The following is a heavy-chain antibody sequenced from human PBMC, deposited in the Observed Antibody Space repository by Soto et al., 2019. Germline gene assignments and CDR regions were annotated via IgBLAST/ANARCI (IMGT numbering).Heavy chain of an antibody. D-gene: IGHD5-18*01. CDR1: GTSVSNYY. Sequence: ALTCSVSGTSVSNYYWSWIRQPAGKGLEHIGRIYTSGSTSYNPSLKSRVTMSMDTSQTQIYLNLTSVTAADTAVYYCARGGIQLSYAFDCWGQGIQVTVSS. J-gene: IGHJ4*02. CDR3: ARGGIQLSYAFDC. V-gene: IGHV4-4*07. CDR2: IYTSGST.